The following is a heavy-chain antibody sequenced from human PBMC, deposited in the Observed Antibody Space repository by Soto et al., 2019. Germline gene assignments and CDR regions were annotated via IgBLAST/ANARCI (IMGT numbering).Heavy chain of an antibody. CDR1: GGSISSGDYY. J-gene: IGHJ4*02. D-gene: IGHD2-21*02. CDR3: ARAIIVVVTEPCPGFDY. Sequence: PSETLSLTCSVSGGSISSGDYYWSWIHQPPGKGLEWIGYIYYSGSTYYNPSLKSRVTISVDTSKNQFSLKLSSVTAADTAVYYCARAIIVVVTEPCPGFDYWGQGTLVTVSS. CDR2: IYYSGST. V-gene: IGHV4-30-4*01.